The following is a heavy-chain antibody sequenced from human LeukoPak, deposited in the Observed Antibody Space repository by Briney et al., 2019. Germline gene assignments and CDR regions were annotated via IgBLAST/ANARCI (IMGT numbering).Heavy chain of an antibody. Sequence: GGSLRLSCAASGFTVSSNYMSWVRQAPGKGLEWVSVIYSGGSTYYADSVKGRFTISRDNAKNSLYLQMNSLRAEDTAVYYCARGSEWSSGVSDYWGQGTLVTVSS. V-gene: IGHV3-66*01. D-gene: IGHD3-3*01. CDR3: ARGSEWSSGVSDY. CDR1: GFTVSSNY. J-gene: IGHJ4*02. CDR2: IYSGGST.